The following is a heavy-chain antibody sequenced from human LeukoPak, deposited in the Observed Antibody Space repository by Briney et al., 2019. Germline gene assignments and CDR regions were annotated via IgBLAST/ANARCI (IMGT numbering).Heavy chain of an antibody. CDR2: VNRDGSET. J-gene: IGHJ6*02. CDR1: GFTLSNHW. V-gene: IGHV3-7*03. CDR3: ARNNGMDV. Sequence: GGSLRLSFAASGFTLSNHWMTWVRQVPGRGPEWVANVNRDGSETYYLDSVKGRFTISKDNAKNSLYLQMNSLRAEDTALYHCARNNGMDVWGQGTTVIVSS.